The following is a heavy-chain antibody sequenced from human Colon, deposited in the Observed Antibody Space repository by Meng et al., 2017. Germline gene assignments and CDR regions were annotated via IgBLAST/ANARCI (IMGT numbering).Heavy chain of an antibody. V-gene: IGHV1-8*02. J-gene: IGHJ4*02. Sequence: QVQLVQSGAEVKKPGASVRVSCETSGYTFSNYEVNWVRQASGHGLEWMGWMNPDSGKTGYAHKFQGRVTLTRDTSTGTAYMELTSLTPDDTAVYYCARGGAPPYYFDCWGQGTLVTVSS. D-gene: IGHD1-26*01. CDR2: MNPDSGKT. CDR1: GYTFSNYE. CDR3: ARGGAPPYYFDC.